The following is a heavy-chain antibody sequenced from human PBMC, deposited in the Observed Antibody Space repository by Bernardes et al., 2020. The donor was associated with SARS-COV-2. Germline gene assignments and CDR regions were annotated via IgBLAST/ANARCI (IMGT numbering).Heavy chain of an antibody. CDR1: GGSICSSSYY. J-gene: IGHJ4*02. D-gene: IGHD3-22*01. V-gene: IGHV4-39*07. CDR2: IYYSGST. CDR3: ARDNLLGEYDSTGYAFDY. Sequence: SETLSLTCTVSGGSICSSSYYWGWIRQPPGKGLEWIGSIYYSGSTYYNTSLKSRVSISIDTSKSQFSLKLSSVSAADTAVYYCARDNLLGEYDSTGYAFDYWGQGTLVTVSS.